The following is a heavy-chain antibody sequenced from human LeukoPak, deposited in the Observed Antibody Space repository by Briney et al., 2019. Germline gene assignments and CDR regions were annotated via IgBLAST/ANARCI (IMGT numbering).Heavy chain of an antibody. Sequence: SETLSLTCTVSGGSISSYYWSWIRQPPGKGLEWIGYIYYSGSTNYNPSLKSRVTISVDTSKNQFSLKLSSVTAADTAVHYCARAHCSSTSCYLIYFDYWGQGTLVTVSS. CDR1: GGSISSYY. CDR3: ARAHCSSTSCYLIYFDY. J-gene: IGHJ4*02. V-gene: IGHV4-59*01. CDR2: IYYSGST. D-gene: IGHD2-2*01.